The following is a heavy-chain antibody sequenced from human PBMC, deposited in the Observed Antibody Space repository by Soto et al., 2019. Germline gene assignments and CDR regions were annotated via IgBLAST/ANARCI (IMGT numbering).Heavy chain of an antibody. CDR3: ARRALPQCINGVCYKDGFWDY. V-gene: IGHV4-31*03. CDR1: GGSVSSGGYY. D-gene: IGHD2-8*01. Sequence: QVQLQESGPGLVKPSQTLSLTCTVSGGSVSSGGYYWSWIRQHPGTGLEWIGYIYYSGTTYFNPSLKSRASISRDTSKNEFSLKLTSVTAADTAGYYCARRALPQCINGVCYKDGFWDYWGQGALVTVSS. J-gene: IGHJ4*02. CDR2: IYYSGTT.